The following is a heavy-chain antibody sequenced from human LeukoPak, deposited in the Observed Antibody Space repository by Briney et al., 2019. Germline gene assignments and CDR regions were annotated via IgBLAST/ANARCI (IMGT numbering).Heavy chain of an antibody. CDR2: GDYSGGT. Sequence: SETLSLTCTVSGYSISSGYYWGWIRQPPGKGLEWIASGDYSGGTYYNPSLESRVAISADMSKNQFSLKLTSVTGADTAVYYCARSTVVTGLFGYWGQGTLVTVSS. V-gene: IGHV4-38-2*02. D-gene: IGHD4-23*01. CDR3: ARSTVVTGLFGY. CDR1: GYSISSGYY. J-gene: IGHJ4*02.